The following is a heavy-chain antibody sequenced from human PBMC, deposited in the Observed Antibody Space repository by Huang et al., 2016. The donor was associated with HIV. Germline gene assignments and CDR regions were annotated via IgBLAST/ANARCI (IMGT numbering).Heavy chain of an antibody. D-gene: IGHD3-22*01. J-gene: IGHJ4*02. V-gene: IGHV1-69*01. Sequence: QVQLVQSGAEVKKPGSSVKVSCKASGGSFRNFAIGWVRQAPGQGLEWMGGISPPLGKANYAQKFQGRVTIIADESTSTAYMELSSLRSEDTAVYYCATVDYYDTSGPQRGYFDNWGQGTLVTVSS. CDR1: GGSFRNFA. CDR2: ISPPLGKA. CDR3: ATVDYYDTSGPQRGYFDN.